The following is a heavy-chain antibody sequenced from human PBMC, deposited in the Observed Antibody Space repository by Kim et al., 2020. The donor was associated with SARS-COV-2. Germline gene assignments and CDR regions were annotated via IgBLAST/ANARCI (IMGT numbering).Heavy chain of an antibody. J-gene: IGHJ4*02. CDR1: GGTFSSYA. CDR3: ARSNVVVVVAATLGY. CDR2: IIPIFGTA. V-gene: IGHV1-69*13. Sequence: SVKVSCKASGGTFSSYAISWVRQAPGQGLEWMGGIIPIFGTANYAQKFQGRVTITADESTSTAYMELSSLRSEDTAVYYCARSNVVVVVAATLGYWGQGTLVTVSS. D-gene: IGHD2-15*01.